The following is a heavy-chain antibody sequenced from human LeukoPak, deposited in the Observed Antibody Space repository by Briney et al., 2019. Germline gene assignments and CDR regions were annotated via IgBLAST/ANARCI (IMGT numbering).Heavy chain of an antibody. V-gene: IGHV3-30*02. J-gene: IGHJ3*02. CDR2: IRYDGTNK. CDR1: GFTFSTSD. D-gene: IGHD6-19*01. Sequence: GGCLSLARAASGFTFSTSDMGWVRQAPGEWRGWVASIRYDGTNKYYADSVTGRFTISRDNPKHTLYLQMNSLRAHDTPVYYCARGLAVAGTGDAFDIWRQGRMVTVSS. CDR3: ARGLAVAGTGDAFDI.